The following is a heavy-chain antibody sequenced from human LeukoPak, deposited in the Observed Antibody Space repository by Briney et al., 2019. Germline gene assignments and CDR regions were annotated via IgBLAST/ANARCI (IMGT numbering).Heavy chain of an antibody. Sequence: GGSLRLSCAASGFTFHDYAMHWVRRAPGKGLEWVSLISGDGGNTYYADSVKGRFTISRDNSKNSLYLQMNSLRTEDTAFYFCAKASSGSSSRPIDYWGQGTLVTVSS. J-gene: IGHJ4*02. CDR1: GFTFHDYA. CDR2: ISGDGGNT. CDR3: AKASSGSSSRPIDY. D-gene: IGHD3-10*01. V-gene: IGHV3-43*02.